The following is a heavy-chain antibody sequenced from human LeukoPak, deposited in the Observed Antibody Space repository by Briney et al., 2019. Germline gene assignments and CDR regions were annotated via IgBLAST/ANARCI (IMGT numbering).Heavy chain of an antibody. CDR2: ISTSGGST. V-gene: IGHV3-23*01. CDR1: GFSFISYA. J-gene: IGHJ4*02. Sequence: GGSLRLSCAASGFSFISYAMSWVRQAPGKGLEWVSGISTSGGSTYYADSVKGRFTISRDNSKKMLYLQMNSLRAEDTAVYYCARDGYSYGYYYWGQGTLVTVSS. D-gene: IGHD5-18*01. CDR3: ARDGYSYGYYY.